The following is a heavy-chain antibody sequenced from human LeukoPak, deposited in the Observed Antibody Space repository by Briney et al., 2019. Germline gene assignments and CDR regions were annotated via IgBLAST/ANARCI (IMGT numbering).Heavy chain of an antibody. J-gene: IGHJ5*02. Sequence: PSETLSLTCTVSGGSISIYYWNWIRQPPGKGLEWIGYIYNSGSSTIYNPSPKSRVTISVDTSKNQFSLRLSSVTAADTAVYFCVRDRELTSWGQGTLVTVSS. CDR1: GGSISIYY. D-gene: IGHD3-10*01. CDR3: VRDRELTS. CDR2: IYNSGSST. V-gene: IGHV4-59*01.